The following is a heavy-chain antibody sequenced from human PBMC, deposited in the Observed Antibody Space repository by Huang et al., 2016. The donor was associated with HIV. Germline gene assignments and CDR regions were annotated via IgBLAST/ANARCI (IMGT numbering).Heavy chain of an antibody. CDR3: ARDRKYDNAWYWFDP. Sequence: QVQLVQSGAEVKKPGSSVRVSCEASGGTFSSYAINWVRQAPGQGLEWVGGIIPILGTPNYEQKFQGRVTITADESTSTAYMELSSLRSDDTAVYYCARDRKYDNAWYWFDPWGQGTLVTVSS. CDR1: GGTFSSYA. CDR2: IIPILGTP. V-gene: IGHV1-69*01. D-gene: IGHD1-1*01. J-gene: IGHJ5*02.